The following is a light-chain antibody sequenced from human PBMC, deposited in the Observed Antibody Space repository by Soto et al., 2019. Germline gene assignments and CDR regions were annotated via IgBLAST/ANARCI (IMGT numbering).Light chain of an antibody. Sequence: QSVLTQPPSASGSFGQSVTISCTGTSSDVGGYNYVSWYQQHPGKAPKLMIYEVGERPSGVPDRFSGSKSGNTASLTVFGLQADDEADYYCSSYSGTNYHYVFGTGTKVTVL. CDR2: EVG. CDR1: SSDVGGYNY. V-gene: IGLV2-8*01. CDR3: SSYSGTNYHYV. J-gene: IGLJ1*01.